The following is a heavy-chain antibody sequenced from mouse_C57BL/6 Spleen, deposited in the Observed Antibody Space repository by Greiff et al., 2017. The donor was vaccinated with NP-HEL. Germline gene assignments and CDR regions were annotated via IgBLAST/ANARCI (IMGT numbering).Heavy chain of an antibody. J-gene: IGHJ2*01. CDR3: VISPFDY. Sequence: VQLQQSGPELVKPGASVKISCKASGYAFSSSWMNWVKQRPGKGLEWIGRIYPGDGDTNYNGKFKGKATLTADKSSSTAYMQLSSLTSEDSAVYFCVISPFDYWGQGTTLTVSS. D-gene: IGHD6-2*01. CDR1: GYAFSSSW. CDR2: IYPGDGDT. V-gene: IGHV1-82*01.